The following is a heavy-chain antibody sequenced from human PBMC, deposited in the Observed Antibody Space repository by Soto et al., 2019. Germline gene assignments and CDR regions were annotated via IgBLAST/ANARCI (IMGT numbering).Heavy chain of an antibody. V-gene: IGHV3-21*01. D-gene: IGHD6-13*01. J-gene: IGHJ4*02. CDR2: TSSSSSYI. Sequence: GGSLRLSCAASGFTFSSYSRNWVRQAPGKGLEWVSSTSSSSSYIYYADSVKGRFTISRDNAKNSLYLQMNSLRAEDTAVYYCARDRLAGTVHIDYWGQGTLVTVYS. CDR3: ARDRLAGTVHIDY. CDR1: GFTFSSYS.